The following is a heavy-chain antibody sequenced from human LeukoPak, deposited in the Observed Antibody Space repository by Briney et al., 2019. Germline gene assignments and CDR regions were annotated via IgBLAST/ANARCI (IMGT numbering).Heavy chain of an antibody. D-gene: IGHD3-16*02. V-gene: IGHV3-53*01. CDR1: GFSVSSSY. J-gene: IGHJ2*01. Sequence: GGSLRITCAVSGFSVSSSYMTWVRQAPGKGLEWVSVIDHGGSTFYADSVRGRFTVSRDNSDNTLSLQMNSLRAEDTAVYFCARGQEIVPRGYFDLWGRGTLVTVS. CDR3: ARGQEIVPRGYFDL. CDR2: IDHGGST.